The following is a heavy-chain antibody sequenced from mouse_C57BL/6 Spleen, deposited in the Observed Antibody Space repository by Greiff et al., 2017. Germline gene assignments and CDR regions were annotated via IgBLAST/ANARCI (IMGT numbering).Heavy chain of an antibody. J-gene: IGHJ2*01. CDR1: GFTFSDYG. CDR2: ISSGSSTI. Sequence: EVKVVESGGGLVKPGGSLKLSCAASGFTFSDYGMHWVRQAPEKGLEWVAYISSGSSTIYYADTVKGRFTISRDNAKNTLFLQMTSLRSEDTAMYYCARADRNYGGQGTTLTVAS. V-gene: IGHV5-17*01. CDR3: ARADRNY.